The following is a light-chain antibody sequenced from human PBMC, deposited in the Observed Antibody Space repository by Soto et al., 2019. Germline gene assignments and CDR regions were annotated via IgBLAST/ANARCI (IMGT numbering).Light chain of an antibody. CDR2: KAS. J-gene: IGKJ5*01. CDR1: QSISSW. V-gene: IGKV1-5*03. CDR3: KQYNINPTP. Sequence: DIQMTQSPSTLSASVGDRVTITCRASQSISSWLAWYQQKPGKAPKLLIYKASSLESGVPSRFSGSGSGTEFTLPISTRKPNDFATYTGKQYNINPTPSAQGTRLRLN.